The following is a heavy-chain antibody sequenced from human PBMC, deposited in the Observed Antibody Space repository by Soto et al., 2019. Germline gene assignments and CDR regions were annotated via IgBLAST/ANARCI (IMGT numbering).Heavy chain of an antibody. V-gene: IGHV4-59*01. J-gene: IGHJ5*02. CDR3: ARIVHNWFDP. CDR1: GASISSYY. D-gene: IGHD2-15*01. Sequence: SETLSLTCTVSGASISSYYWSWIRQPPGKGLEWIGYIHYSGSTNYNPSFKSRVTISIDTSKRHFSLNLTSVTAADTAMYYCARIVHNWFDPWGQGTLVTVS. CDR2: IHYSGST.